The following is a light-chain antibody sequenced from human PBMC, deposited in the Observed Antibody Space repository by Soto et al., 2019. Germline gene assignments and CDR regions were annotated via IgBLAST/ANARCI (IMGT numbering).Light chain of an antibody. CDR2: AAS. Sequence: DMEMTQSPSSLSASVGDRVTITCRASQSIRNYLNWYQHKPGKVPKLLIYAASSLQSGVPTRFSGSGSGTDVTLTINSLQPQDFATYYCQQSYGTPLTCGVGTKIEIK. J-gene: IGKJ4*02. CDR1: QSIRNY. CDR3: QQSYGTPLT. V-gene: IGKV1-39*01.